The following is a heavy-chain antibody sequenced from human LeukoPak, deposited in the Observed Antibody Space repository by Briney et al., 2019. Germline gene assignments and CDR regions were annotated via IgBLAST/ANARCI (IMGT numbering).Heavy chain of an antibody. J-gene: IGHJ4*02. CDR1: GFSFSSYS. V-gene: IGHV3-21*01. Sequence: GGSLRLSCAASGFSFSSYSMNWVRQAPGKGLEWVSSISSSKSYIFYADSVKGRFTISRDNAKNSLYLEMTSLRAEDTAEYYCASGSPAGDYWGQGTLVTVSS. CDR3: ASGSPAGDY. D-gene: IGHD1-26*01. CDR2: ISSSKSYI.